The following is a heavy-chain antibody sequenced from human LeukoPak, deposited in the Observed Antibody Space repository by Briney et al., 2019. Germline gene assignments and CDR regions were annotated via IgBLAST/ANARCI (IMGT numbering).Heavy chain of an antibody. Sequence: KSSQTLSLTCTVSGGSISSGGYYWSWIRQHPGKGLEWIGYIYYSGSTYYNPSLKSRVTISVDASKNQFSLKLSSVTAADTAVYYCARVVPAADFDYWGQGTLVTVSS. CDR2: IYYSGST. D-gene: IGHD2-2*01. CDR3: ARVVPAADFDY. CDR1: GGSISSGGYY. V-gene: IGHV4-31*03. J-gene: IGHJ4*02.